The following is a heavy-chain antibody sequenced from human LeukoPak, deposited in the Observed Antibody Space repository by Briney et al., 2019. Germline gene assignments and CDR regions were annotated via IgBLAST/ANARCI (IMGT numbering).Heavy chain of an antibody. V-gene: IGHV3-23*01. J-gene: IGHJ4*02. D-gene: IGHD6-19*01. CDR1: GFTFSSYA. CDR2: IFGSGGST. CDR3: AKTTTGYSSGRFPGWPVDY. Sequence: GGSLRLSCAASGFTFSSYAMYWVRQASGKGLEWVSGIFGSGGSTHYADSVKGRFIISRDNSKNTVYLQMNSLRAEDTAVYYCAKTTTGYSSGRFPGWPVDYWGQGTLVTVSS.